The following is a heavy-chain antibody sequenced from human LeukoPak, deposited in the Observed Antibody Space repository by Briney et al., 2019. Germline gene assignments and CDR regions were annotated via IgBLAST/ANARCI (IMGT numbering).Heavy chain of an antibody. CDR2: ITASGTAM. J-gene: IGHJ4*02. V-gene: IGHV3-48*02. CDR1: EFTFSSYS. Sequence: GGSLRLSCAASEFTFSSYSMNWVRQAPGKGLEWVSHITASGTAMFYADSVKGRFTISRDNAKNSLYLQMNSLRDEDTAVYYCASSGSYRFDYCGQGTLVTVSS. CDR3: ASSGSYRFDY. D-gene: IGHD1-26*01.